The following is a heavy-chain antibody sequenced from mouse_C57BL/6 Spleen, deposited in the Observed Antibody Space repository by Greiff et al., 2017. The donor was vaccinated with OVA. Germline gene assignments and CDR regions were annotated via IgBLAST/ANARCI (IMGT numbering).Heavy chain of an antibody. CDR3: ARRANWDEGYFDV. Sequence: VQLQQPGAELVKPGASVKMSCKASGYTFTSYWITWVKQRPGQGLEWIGDIYPGSGSTNYNEKFKSKATLTVDTSSSTAYMQLSSLTSGDSAVYYCARRANWDEGYFDVWGTGTTVTVSS. CDR1: GYTFTSYW. V-gene: IGHV1-55*01. D-gene: IGHD4-1*01. J-gene: IGHJ1*03. CDR2: IYPGSGST.